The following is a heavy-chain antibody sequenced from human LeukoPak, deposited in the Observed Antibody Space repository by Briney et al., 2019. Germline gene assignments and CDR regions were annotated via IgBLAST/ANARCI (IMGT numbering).Heavy chain of an antibody. CDR1: GFPFSAFG. V-gene: IGHV3-30*03. CDR3: ARDSDRLDCGSSSCYGDYYYSGLDV. J-gene: IGHJ6*02. CDR2: ISYDGSEV. D-gene: IGHD2-2*01. Sequence: PGGPLTLSCAVSGFPFSAFGVLWLRQAPGRGLEGVAVISYDGSEVYYADAVKGQFTISRDNSRNTLYVQMMRLRTEDTAVYYGARDSDRLDCGSSSCYGDYYYSGLDVWGQGATLSDSS.